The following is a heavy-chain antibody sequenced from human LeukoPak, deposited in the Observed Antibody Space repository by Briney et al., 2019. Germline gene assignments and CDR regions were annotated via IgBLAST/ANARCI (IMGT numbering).Heavy chain of an antibody. Sequence: PGGSLRLSCAASGFTVSSNYMSWVRQAPGKGLEWVSVIYSGGSTYYADSVKGRFTISRDNSKNTLYLQMNSLRAEDTAVYYCARAKGGPPVRDRKRYYYYYYMDVWGKGTTVTISS. CDR3: ARAKGGPPVRDRKRYYYYYYMDV. J-gene: IGHJ6*03. V-gene: IGHV3-66*01. CDR2: IYSGGST. D-gene: IGHD3-10*01. CDR1: GFTVSSNY.